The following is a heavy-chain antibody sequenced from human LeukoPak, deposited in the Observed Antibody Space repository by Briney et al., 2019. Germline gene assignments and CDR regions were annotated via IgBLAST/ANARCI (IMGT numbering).Heavy chain of an antibody. CDR2: IYYSGNT. J-gene: IGHJ4*02. D-gene: IGHD3-22*01. CDR3: ARLLTPFYYDSSGYYDY. V-gene: IGHV4-39*07. Sequence: SETLSLTCTVSSGSISSSSYYWGWIRQPPGKGLEWIGSIYYSGNTYYNPSLKSRVTISVDTSKNQFSLKLSSVTAADTAVYYCARLLTPFYYDSSGYYDYWGQGTLVTVSS. CDR1: SGSISSSSYY.